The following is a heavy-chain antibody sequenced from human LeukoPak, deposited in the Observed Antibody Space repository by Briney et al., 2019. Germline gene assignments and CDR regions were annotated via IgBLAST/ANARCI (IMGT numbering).Heavy chain of an antibody. CDR3: ARGSGYYYPLDY. D-gene: IGHD3-22*01. CDR2: IIPIFGTT. V-gene: IGHV1-69*05. CDR1: GGTFSSYA. Sequence: ASVKVSCKASGGTFSSYAISWVRQAPGQGLEWMGRIIPIFGTTNYAQKFQGRVTITTDESTSTAYMELSSLRSEDTAVYYCARGSGYYYPLDYWGQGTLVTVPS. J-gene: IGHJ4*02.